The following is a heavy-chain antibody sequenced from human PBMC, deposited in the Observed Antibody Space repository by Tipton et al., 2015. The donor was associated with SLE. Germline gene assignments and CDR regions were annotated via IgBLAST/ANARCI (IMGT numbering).Heavy chain of an antibody. CDR1: GFTFSSYS. CDR2: ISSSSSTI. CDR3: AGGGDVWSGYPRNY. D-gene: IGHD3-3*01. J-gene: IGHJ4*02. Sequence: SLRLSCAASGFTFSSYSMNWVRQAPGKGLEWVSYISSSSSTIYYADSVKGRFTISRDNAKNSLYLQMNSLRAEDTAVYYCAGGGDVWSGYPRNYWGQGTLVTVSS. V-gene: IGHV3-48*01.